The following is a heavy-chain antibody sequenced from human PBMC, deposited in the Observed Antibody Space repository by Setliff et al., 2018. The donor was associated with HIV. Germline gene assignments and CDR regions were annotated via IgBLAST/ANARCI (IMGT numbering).Heavy chain of an antibody. CDR3: ARSTVGAGASFP. Sequence: TLSLTCTVSGDSINTHYWSWIRQPPGKGLEWIGCISHSGNTNFNPSLNSRVTISLDTSKNQFSLRLASLTAADTAIYYCARSTVGAGASFPWGRGILVTVSS. CDR1: GDSINTHY. CDR2: ISHSGNT. J-gene: IGHJ5*02. V-gene: IGHV4-59*11. D-gene: IGHD1-26*01.